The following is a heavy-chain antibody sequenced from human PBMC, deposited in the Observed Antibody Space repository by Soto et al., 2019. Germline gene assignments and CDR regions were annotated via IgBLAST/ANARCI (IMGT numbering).Heavy chain of an antibody. CDR2: ISGYNDNT. Sequence: QVQLVQSGGEVKKPGASVKVSCKASGYTFITYGITWVRQAPGQGLEWMGWISGYNDNTNYAQKFQGRVTMTTDKSTSTAYMELRSLSTDDTAVYYCARLHTSTPVMITFGGVIGGDFDYSGQGTLVTVSS. D-gene: IGHD3-16*02. J-gene: IGHJ4*02. V-gene: IGHV1-18*01. CDR1: GYTFITYG. CDR3: ARLHTSTPVMITFGGVIGGDFDY.